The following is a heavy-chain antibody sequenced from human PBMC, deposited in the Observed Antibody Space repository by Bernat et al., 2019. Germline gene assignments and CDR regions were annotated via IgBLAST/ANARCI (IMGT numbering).Heavy chain of an antibody. J-gene: IGHJ4*02. V-gene: IGHV3-11*03. CDR2: ISSSSSYT. Sequence: VQLLESGGGLVQPGGSLRLSCAASGFTFSDYYMSWIRQAPGKGLEWVSYISSSSSYTNYADSVKGRFTISRDNAKNSLYLQMNSLRAEDTAVYYCASTQEYYDSSGYQTFYFDYWGQGTLVTVSS. CDR1: GFTFSDYY. CDR3: ASTQEYYDSSGYQTFYFDY. D-gene: IGHD3-22*01.